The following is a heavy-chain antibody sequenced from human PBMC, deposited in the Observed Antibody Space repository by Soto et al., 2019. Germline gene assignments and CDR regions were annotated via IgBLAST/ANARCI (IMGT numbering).Heavy chain of an antibody. CDR2: ISAYNGNT. CDR3: ARDIVVVPAAIELYYYYGMDV. V-gene: IGHV1-18*01. Sequence: EASVKVSCKASGYTFTSYGISWVRQAPGQGLEWMGWISAYNGNTNYAQKLQGRVTMTTDTSTSTAYMELRSLRSDDTAVYYCARDIVVVPAAIELYYYYGMDVWGQGTTVTVSS. J-gene: IGHJ6*02. CDR1: GYTFTSYG. D-gene: IGHD2-2*01.